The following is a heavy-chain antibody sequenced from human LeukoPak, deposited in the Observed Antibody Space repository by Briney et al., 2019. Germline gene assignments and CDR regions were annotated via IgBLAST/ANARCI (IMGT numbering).Heavy chain of an antibody. CDR3: ARSHDYGDNDAFDI. D-gene: IGHD4-17*01. J-gene: IGHJ3*02. CDR1: GYTFTSYD. CDR2: MNPNSGDT. Sequence: ASVKVSCKASGYTFTSYDINWVRQATGQGLEWMGWMNPNSGDTGYAQKFQGRVTMTRNTSISTAYMELSSLRSEDTAVYYCARSHDYGDNDAFDIWGQGTMVTVSS. V-gene: IGHV1-8*01.